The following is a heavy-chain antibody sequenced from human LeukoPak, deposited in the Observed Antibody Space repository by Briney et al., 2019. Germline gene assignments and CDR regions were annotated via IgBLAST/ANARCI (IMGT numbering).Heavy chain of an antibody. CDR2: IKSKTDGGTT. D-gene: IGHD3-3*01. J-gene: IGHJ3*02. Sequence: GGSLRLSCAASGFTFSNAWMSWVRQDPGKGLEWVGRIKSKTDGGTTDYAAPVKGRFTISRDDSKNTLYLQMNSLKTEDTAVYYCTTDHMWDELSSVRFLEWLLRLQAFDIWGQGTMVTDSS. CDR3: TTDHMWDELSSVRFLEWLLRLQAFDI. V-gene: IGHV3-15*01. CDR1: GFTFSNAW.